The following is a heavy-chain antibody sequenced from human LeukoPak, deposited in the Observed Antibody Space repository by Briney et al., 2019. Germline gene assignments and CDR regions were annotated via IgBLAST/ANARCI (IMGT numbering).Heavy chain of an antibody. CDR1: GGTFSSYA. Sequence: GASVKASCKASGGTFSSYAISWVRQAPGQGLEWMGGIIPIFGTANYAQKFQGRVTITADESTSTAYMELSSLRSEDTAVYYCARAPYYYDSSGQPYYFDYWGQGTLVTVSS. V-gene: IGHV1-69*13. CDR3: ARAPYYYDSSGQPYYFDY. D-gene: IGHD3-22*01. J-gene: IGHJ4*02. CDR2: IIPIFGTA.